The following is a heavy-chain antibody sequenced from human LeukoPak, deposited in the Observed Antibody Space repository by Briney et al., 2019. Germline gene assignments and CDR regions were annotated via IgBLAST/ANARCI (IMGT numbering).Heavy chain of an antibody. J-gene: IGHJ4*02. Sequence: PGGSLRLSCAASGFTVSSNYMSWVRQAPGKGLGWVSVIYSGGSTYYADSVKGRFTISRDNSKNTLYLQMNSLRAEDTAVYYCAKGKLVVAATFHFDYWGQGTLVTVSS. CDR2: IYSGGST. D-gene: IGHD2-15*01. CDR3: AKGKLVVAATFHFDY. V-gene: IGHV3-53*05. CDR1: GFTVSSNY.